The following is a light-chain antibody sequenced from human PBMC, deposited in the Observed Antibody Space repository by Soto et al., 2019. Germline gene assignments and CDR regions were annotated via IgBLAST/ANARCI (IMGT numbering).Light chain of an antibody. CDR2: EVN. Sequence: QSALTQPPSASGSPGQSVTISCTGTSSDVGSYNYVSWYQQLPGKAPKLIIYEVNKRPSGVPDRFSGSKSGNTASLTVSGLQAEDEADYYCSSHAGSKNILFGGGTKLTVL. J-gene: IGLJ3*02. CDR3: SSHAGSKNIL. CDR1: SSDVGSYNY. V-gene: IGLV2-8*01.